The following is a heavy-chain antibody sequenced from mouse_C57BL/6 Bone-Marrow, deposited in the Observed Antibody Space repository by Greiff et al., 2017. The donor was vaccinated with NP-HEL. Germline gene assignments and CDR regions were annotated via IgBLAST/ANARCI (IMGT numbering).Heavy chain of an antibody. D-gene: IGHD2-4*01. V-gene: IGHV1-69*01. CDR2: IDPSDSST. Sequence: QVQLQQPGAELVMPGASVKLSCKASGYTFTSYWMHWVKQRPGQGLEWIGEIDPSDSSTNYNQKFTGQSTLTVDKTSSTADMQLSSLTSEDSAVYYCAGFDYDKFAYWGQGTLVTVSA. CDR3: AGFDYDKFAY. CDR1: GYTFTSYW. J-gene: IGHJ3*01.